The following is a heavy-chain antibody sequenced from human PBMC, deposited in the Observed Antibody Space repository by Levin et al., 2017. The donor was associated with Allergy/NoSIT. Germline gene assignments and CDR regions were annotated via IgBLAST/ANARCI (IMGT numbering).Heavy chain of an antibody. V-gene: IGHV4-38-2*01. Sequence: PSETLSLTCSVSGYSISSGHFWAWIRQIPGKGLEWIGGVYHSGNTYYKSSLKSRVTMSVDTSKNQFSLQLRSVTAADTAIYFCARRDGTSAAVNWFDRWGPGTQVTVSA. CDR3: ARRDGTSAAVNWFDR. D-gene: IGHD6-13*01. CDR2: VYHSGNT. CDR1: GYSISSGHF. J-gene: IGHJ5*02.